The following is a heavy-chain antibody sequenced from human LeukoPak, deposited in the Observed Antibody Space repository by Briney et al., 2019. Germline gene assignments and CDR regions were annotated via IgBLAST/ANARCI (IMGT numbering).Heavy chain of an antibody. CDR2: IKQDGSEK. CDR1: GFAFGSEA. V-gene: IGHV3-7*03. Sequence: PGGSLRLSCSVSGFAFGSEAMSWVRQAPGKGLEWVANIKQDGSEKYYVDSVKGRFTISRDNAKNSLYLQMNSLRAEDTAVYYCAREVICGGSCRYFDYWGQGTLVTVSS. D-gene: IGHD2-15*01. J-gene: IGHJ4*02. CDR3: AREVICGGSCRYFDY.